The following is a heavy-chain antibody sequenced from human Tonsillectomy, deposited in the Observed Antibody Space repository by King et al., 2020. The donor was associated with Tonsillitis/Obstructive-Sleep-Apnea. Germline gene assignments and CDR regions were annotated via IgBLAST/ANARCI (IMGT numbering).Heavy chain of an antibody. CDR3: AKGQGGGYYDTSSHALDY. CDR1: GFTFTSYA. Sequence: DVQLVESGGVLVQPGESLRLSCAASGFTFTSYAMSWVRQAPGKGLEWVSTISGSGGSTFYADSVKGRFTITRDNYKNTLYLQMNSLRADNPAVYYCAKGQGGGYYDTSSHALDYWGQGALVSVSS. V-gene: IGHV3-23*04. D-gene: IGHD3-22*01. CDR2: ISGSGGST. J-gene: IGHJ4*02.